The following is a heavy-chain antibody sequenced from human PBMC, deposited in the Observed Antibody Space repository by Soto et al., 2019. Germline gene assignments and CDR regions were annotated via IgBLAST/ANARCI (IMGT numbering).Heavy chain of an antibody. V-gene: IGHV1-69*13. CDR3: ARDPQGGYYGMDV. CDR1: GGTFSSYA. Sequence: SVKVSCKASGGTFSSYAISWVRQAPGQGLEWMGGIIPIFGTADYAQKFQGRVTITADESTSTAYMELSSLRSEDTAVYYCARDPQGGYYGMDVWGQGTTVAVSS. CDR2: IIPIFGTA. J-gene: IGHJ6*02. D-gene: IGHD3-16*01.